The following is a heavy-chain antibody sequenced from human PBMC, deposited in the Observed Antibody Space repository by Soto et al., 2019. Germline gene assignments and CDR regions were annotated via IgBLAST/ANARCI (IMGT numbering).Heavy chain of an antibody. D-gene: IGHD3-3*01. V-gene: IGHV4-34*01. CDR2: INHSGST. CDR3: ARGRYDFWSGYYTGAAFDP. J-gene: IGHJ5*02. CDR1: GGSFSGYY. Sequence: QVQLQQWGAGLLKPSETLSLTCAVYGGSFSGYYWSWIRQPPGKGLEWIGEINHSGSTNYNPSLRSRVTISVDTSKNQFSLKLSSVTAADTAVYYCARGRYDFWSGYYTGAAFDPWGQGTLVTVSS.